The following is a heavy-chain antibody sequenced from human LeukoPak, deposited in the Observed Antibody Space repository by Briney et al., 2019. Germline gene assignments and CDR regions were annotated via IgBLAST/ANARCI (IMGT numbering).Heavy chain of an antibody. J-gene: IGHJ4*02. CDR3: ARTKSGWYYSDY. CDR2: VYYSGTA. Sequence: PETLSLTCTVSGGSMRRYYWSWIRQPPGPGLELIGYVYYSGTANYNPSLESRVTILVDTSKNQFSLNLSSVTAADPAVYYCARTKSGWYYSDYWGQGTLVSVSS. V-gene: IGHV4-59*08. CDR1: GGSMRRYY. D-gene: IGHD6-19*01.